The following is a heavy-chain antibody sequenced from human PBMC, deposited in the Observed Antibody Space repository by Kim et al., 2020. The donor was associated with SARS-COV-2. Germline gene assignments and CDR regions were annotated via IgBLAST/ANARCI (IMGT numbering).Heavy chain of an antibody. J-gene: IGHJ4*02. V-gene: IGHV3-21*01. CDR2: ISSSSSYI. Sequence: GESLRLSCAASGFTFSSYSMNWVRQAPGKGLEWVSSISSSSSYIYYADSVKGRFTISRDNAKNSLYLQMNSLRAEDTAVYYCARDALFGVDYYDSSGYYYLHYWGQGTLVTVSS. CDR3: ARDALFGVDYYDSSGYYYLHY. D-gene: IGHD3-22*01. CDR1: GFTFSSYS.